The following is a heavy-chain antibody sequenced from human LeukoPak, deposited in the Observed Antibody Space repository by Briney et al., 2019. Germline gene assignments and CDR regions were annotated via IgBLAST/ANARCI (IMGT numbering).Heavy chain of an antibody. D-gene: IGHD6-13*01. V-gene: IGHV4-39*07. CDR2: IYHTGRI. Sequence: SETLSLTCTVSGDAITSTTYYWGWLRQPPGKGLEWIGSIYHTGRIIYNPSLKSRVTIAVDTSKNQFSLKLSSVTAADTAVYYCARVKQLVLKSWFDPWGQGTLVTVSS. CDR3: ARVKQLVLKSWFDP. J-gene: IGHJ5*02. CDR1: GDAITSTTYY.